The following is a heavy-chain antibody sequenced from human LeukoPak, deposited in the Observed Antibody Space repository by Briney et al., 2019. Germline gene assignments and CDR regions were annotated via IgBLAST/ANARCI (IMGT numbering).Heavy chain of an antibody. V-gene: IGHV4-30-4*01. D-gene: IGHD3-22*01. Sequence: SETLSLTCSVSGGSISRSDHYWSWIRQPPGKGLEWIGNIYYNGITYYNPSLKSRVTMSVDTSQNQFSLKLSSVTAADTAVYYCASATKFMGGYSHFDYWGQGTLVTVSS. CDR2: IYYNGIT. J-gene: IGHJ4*02. CDR1: GGSISRSDHY. CDR3: ASATKFMGGYSHFDY.